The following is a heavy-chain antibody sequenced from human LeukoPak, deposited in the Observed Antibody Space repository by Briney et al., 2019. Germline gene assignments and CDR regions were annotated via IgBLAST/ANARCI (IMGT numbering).Heavy chain of an antibody. CDR3: ARDHVLRSADAFDI. D-gene: IGHD3-3*01. J-gene: IGHJ3*02. V-gene: IGHV4-4*07. CDR2: IYTSGST. Sequence: SETLSLTCTVSGGSISSYYWSWIRQPAGKGLEWIGRIYTSGSTNYNPSLKSRVTMSVDTSKNQFSLKLSSVTAADTAVYYCARDHVLRSADAFDIWGQGTMVTVSS. CDR1: GGSISSYY.